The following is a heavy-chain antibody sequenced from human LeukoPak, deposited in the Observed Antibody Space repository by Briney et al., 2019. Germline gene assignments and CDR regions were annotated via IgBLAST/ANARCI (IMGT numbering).Heavy chain of an antibody. CDR2: IYYSGST. V-gene: IGHV4-59*08. Sequence: SETLSLTCTVPGGSISSYYWSWIRQPPGKGLEWIGYIYYSGSTNYNPSLKSRVTISVDTSKNQFSLKLSSVTAADTAVYYCASWYGGNFDYWGQGTLVTVSS. J-gene: IGHJ4*02. D-gene: IGHD4-23*01. CDR1: GGSISSYY. CDR3: ASWYGGNFDY.